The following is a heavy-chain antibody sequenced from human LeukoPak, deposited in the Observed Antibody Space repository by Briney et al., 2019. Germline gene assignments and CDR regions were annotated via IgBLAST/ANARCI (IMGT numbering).Heavy chain of an antibody. CDR2: ISGYNGNT. D-gene: IGHD3-10*01. J-gene: IGHJ4*02. V-gene: IGHV1-18*01. CDR1: GYTFTSYG. CDR3: ARWPPVGTFAHYFDY. Sequence: GASVKVSCKASGYTFTSYGITWVRQAPGQGLEWMGWISGYNGNTNYAQKLQGRVTMTTDTSTSAAYMELRGLRSDDTAVYYCARWPPVGTFAHYFDYWGQGTLVTVSS.